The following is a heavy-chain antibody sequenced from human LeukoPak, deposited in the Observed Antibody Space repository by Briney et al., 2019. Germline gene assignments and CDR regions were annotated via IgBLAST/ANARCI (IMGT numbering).Heavy chain of an antibody. CDR3: ARGRGSSWTDKYFQH. CDR2: INHSGST. V-gene: IGHV4-34*01. Sequence: SETLSLTCAVYGGSFSGYYWSWIRQPPGKGLEWIGEINHSGSTNYNPSLKSRVTISVDTSKNQFSLKLSSVTAADTAVYYCARGRGSSWTDKYFQHWGQGNLVTVSS. J-gene: IGHJ1*01. D-gene: IGHD6-13*01. CDR1: GGSFSGYY.